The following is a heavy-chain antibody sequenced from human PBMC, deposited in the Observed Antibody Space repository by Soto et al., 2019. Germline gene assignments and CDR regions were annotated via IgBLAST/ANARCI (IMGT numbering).Heavy chain of an antibody. J-gene: IGHJ4*02. CDR3: ARERDWNLDD. V-gene: IGHV1-18*01. Sequence: QVQLVQSGAEVKKPGASVKVSCKASGYTFSNYGFSWLRQAPGQGLEWMGWIYIDDTKYAQNLQGRVTMTTDTSTSTIYMELRSLTSDDTAVYYCARERDWNLDDWGQGTLITVSS. CDR1: GYTFSNYG. D-gene: IGHD1-1*01. CDR2: IYIDDT.